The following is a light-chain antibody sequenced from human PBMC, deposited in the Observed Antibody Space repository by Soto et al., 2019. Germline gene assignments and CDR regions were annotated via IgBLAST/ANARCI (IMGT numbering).Light chain of an antibody. CDR2: DVS. Sequence: EIVLTQSPGTLSLSPGERATLSCRASQSVSSSYLAWYQQKPGQAPRLPIYDVSIRATGVPARFSGTGSETDFTLTISGLQSEDFAVYYCQHYGSSPPYTFGQGTKVDIK. CDR3: QHYGSSPPYT. V-gene: IGKV3-20*01. J-gene: IGKJ2*01. CDR1: QSVSSSY.